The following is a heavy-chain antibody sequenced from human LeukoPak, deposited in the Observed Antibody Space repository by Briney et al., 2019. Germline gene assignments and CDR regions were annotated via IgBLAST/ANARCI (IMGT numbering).Heavy chain of an antibody. V-gene: IGHV3-30*04. CDR2: ISYDKSHK. J-gene: IGHJ4*02. CDR1: GFTFSSYA. Sequence: GGSLRLSCAASGFTFSSYAMHWVRQAPGKGLEWVAVISYDKSHKYYADSVKGQFTISRDNSKNTLYLQMNSLRAEDTAVYYCARDTISFQIEKATIPLAYWGQGTLVTVSS. CDR3: ARDTISFQIEKATIPLAY. D-gene: IGHD5-24*01.